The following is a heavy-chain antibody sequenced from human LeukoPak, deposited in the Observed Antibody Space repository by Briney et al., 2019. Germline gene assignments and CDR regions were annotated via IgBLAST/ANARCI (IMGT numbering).Heavy chain of an antibody. J-gene: IGHJ4*02. CDR3: ARDYHDSNGYYSNAFDN. CDR1: GFTFGSYW. Sequence: PGGSLRLSCVASGFTFGSYWMHWVRRAPGNGLRWVSRIKSDGSITTYADPVKGRFTISRDNAKNTLYLQMNSLRAEDTALYYCARDYHDSNGYYSNAFDNWGQGTLVTASS. CDR2: IKSDGSIT. V-gene: IGHV3-74*01. D-gene: IGHD3-22*01.